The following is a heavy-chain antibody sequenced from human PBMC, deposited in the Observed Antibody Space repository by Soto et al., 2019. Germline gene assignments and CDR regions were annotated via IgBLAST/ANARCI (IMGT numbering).Heavy chain of an antibody. J-gene: IGHJ6*02. Sequence: PSETLPLTCTVSGGSISSSSYYWGWIRQPPGKGLEWIGSIYYSGSTYYNPSLKSRVTISVDTSKNQFSLKLSSVTAADTAVYYCARHPPGWFGEFHYYYYGMDVWGQGTTVTVSS. D-gene: IGHD3-10*01. CDR1: GGSISSSSYY. CDR2: IYYSGST. CDR3: ARHPPGWFGEFHYYYYGMDV. V-gene: IGHV4-39*01.